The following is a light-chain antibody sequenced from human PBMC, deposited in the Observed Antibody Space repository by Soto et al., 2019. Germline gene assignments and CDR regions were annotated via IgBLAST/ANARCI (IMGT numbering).Light chain of an antibody. CDR1: QDINKN. CDR3: QKYSGVPVT. Sequence: IQMTQSPSSLSASVGDRVTITCRASQDINKNLAWYQQRPGTVPKLLIYSASTLKSGVPSRFSGSRSGTDFTLTISSLQPEDVATYYCQKYSGVPVTFGQGTRLEIK. J-gene: IGKJ5*01. CDR2: SAS. V-gene: IGKV1-27*01.